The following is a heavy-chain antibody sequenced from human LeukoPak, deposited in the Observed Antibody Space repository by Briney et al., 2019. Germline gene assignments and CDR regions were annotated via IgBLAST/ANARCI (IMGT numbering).Heavy chain of an antibody. CDR1: GFTVSSNY. V-gene: IGHV3-66*01. D-gene: IGHD2-8*01. CDR3: ARDRLYCTNGVCSYDAFDI. CDR2: IYDGGST. J-gene: IGHJ3*02. Sequence: GGSLRLSCAASGFTVSSNYMNWVRQAPGKGLEWVSVIYDGGSTDYADSVKGRFTISRDNSKNMLYLQMNSLRAEDTAVYYCARDRLYCTNGVCSYDAFDIWGQGTMVTVSS.